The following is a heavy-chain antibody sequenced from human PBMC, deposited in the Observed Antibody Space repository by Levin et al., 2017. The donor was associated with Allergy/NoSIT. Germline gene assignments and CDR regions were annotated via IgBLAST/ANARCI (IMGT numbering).Heavy chain of an antibody. D-gene: IGHD6-19*01. J-gene: IGHJ6*02. V-gene: IGHV3-30*18. CDR3: AKDCESSDGGYRAFHCYYYYAMDV. Sequence: GGSLRLSCAASGFTFSSYGMHWVRQAPGKGLEWVAVISFDGTNKYYADSVKGRFTISRDNSKNTLYLQMNSLRAEDTAVYYCAKDCESSDGGYRAFHCYYYYAMDVWGQGTTVTVSS. CDR2: ISFDGTNK. CDR1: GFTFSSYG.